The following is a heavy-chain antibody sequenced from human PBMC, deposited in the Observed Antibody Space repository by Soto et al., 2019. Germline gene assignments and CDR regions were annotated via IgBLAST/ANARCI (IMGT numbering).Heavy chain of an antibody. V-gene: IGHV3-23*01. CDR1: GVRCSRYA. CDR3: AKVSARYYDFWGGYYGFFDY. CDR2: ISGSGGSA. D-gene: IGHD3-3*01. J-gene: IGHJ4*02. Sequence: PGVSKRLSSPAAGVRCSRYALSPVRQAPGKGLEWVSAISGSGGSAYYADSVKGRFTISRDNSKNTLYLQMNSLRAEDTAVYYCAKVSARYYDFWGGYYGFFDYWGQGTLVTVSS.